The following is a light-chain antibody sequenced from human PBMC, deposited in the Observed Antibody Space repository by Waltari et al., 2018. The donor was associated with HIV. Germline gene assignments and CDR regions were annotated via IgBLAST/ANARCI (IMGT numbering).Light chain of an antibody. V-gene: IGKV1-9*01. CDR2: TAS. CDR3: QQLHTYPYT. J-gene: IGKJ2*01. CDR1: QGINSA. Sequence: DIQLTQSPSFLSASVGDRVTITCRASQGINSALVWYQQQPGKVPELLIYTASTLQSGVPSRFSGSTSGTEFTLTISSLQPEDFTTYYCQQLHTYPYTFGQGTKLEIK.